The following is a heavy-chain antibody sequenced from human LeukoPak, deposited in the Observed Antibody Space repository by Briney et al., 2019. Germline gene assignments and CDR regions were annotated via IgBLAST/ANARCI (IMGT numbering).Heavy chain of an antibody. Sequence: PGGSLRLSCAASGFTFSDYSMNWVRQAPGEGLEWVSSITSSSSYIYYADSVKGRFTISRDNAKNSLYLQMDSLRAEDTAVYYCARKQYSSSWRQENTFDYWGQGTLVTVSS. J-gene: IGHJ4*02. CDR1: GFTFSDYS. D-gene: IGHD6-13*01. CDR3: ARKQYSSSWRQENTFDY. CDR2: ITSSSSYI. V-gene: IGHV3-21*01.